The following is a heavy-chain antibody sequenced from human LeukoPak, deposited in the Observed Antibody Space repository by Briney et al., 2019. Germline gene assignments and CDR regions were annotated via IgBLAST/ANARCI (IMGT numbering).Heavy chain of an antibody. V-gene: IGHV4-4*07. J-gene: IGHJ6*03. Sequence: SETLSLTCTVSGGSISSYYWSWIRQPAGKGLEWIGRIYTSGSTNYNPSLKSRVTMSVDTSKNQFSLKLSSVTAADTAVYYCARVYCSSTSCYGVPYYYYYMDVWGKGTTVTVSS. D-gene: IGHD2-2*01. CDR3: ARVYCSSTSCYGVPYYYYYMDV. CDR1: GGSISSYY. CDR2: IYTSGST.